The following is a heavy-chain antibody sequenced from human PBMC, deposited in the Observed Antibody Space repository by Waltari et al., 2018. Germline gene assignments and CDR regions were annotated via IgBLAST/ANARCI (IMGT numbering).Heavy chain of an antibody. V-gene: IGHV1-8*01. CDR3: MGIGARFGFAAV. Sequence: QVQLVQSGAEVKKPGASVKVSCKASGYTFTSYDINWVRQATGQGLEWMGWMNPNSGNTGYAQKFQCRVTMTRNTSISTAYMELSSLRSEDTAVYYCMGIGARFGFAAVWGQGTLVTVSS. D-gene: IGHD6-6*01. CDR1: GYTFTSYD. CDR2: MNPNSGNT. J-gene: IGHJ4*02.